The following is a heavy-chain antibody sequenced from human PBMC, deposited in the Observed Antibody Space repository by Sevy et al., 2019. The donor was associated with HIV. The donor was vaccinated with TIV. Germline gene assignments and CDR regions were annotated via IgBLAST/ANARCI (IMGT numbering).Heavy chain of an antibody. CDR2: ISGSSSYI. CDR1: GFTFSSYS. D-gene: IGHD6-13*01. V-gene: IGHV3-21*01. J-gene: IGHJ6*03. CDR3: TMHVDVTSSWYQTYSFYYMDV. Sequence: GGSLRLSCAASGFTFSSYSLSWVRQAPGKGLEWVSSISGSSSYIYHTDSVKGRFTITRDNAKNSLDLQRNSLRAEDTAVYYCTMHVDVTSSWYQTYSFYYMDVWGKGTTVTVSS.